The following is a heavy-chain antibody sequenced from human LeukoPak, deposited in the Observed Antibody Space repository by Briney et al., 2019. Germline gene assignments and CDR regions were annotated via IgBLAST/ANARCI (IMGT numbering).Heavy chain of an antibody. CDR3: AREGQGYCSGGSCYNRNWFDP. CDR1: GYTFTGYY. J-gene: IGHJ5*02. V-gene: IGHV1-2*02. D-gene: IGHD2-15*01. CDR2: INPNSGGT. Sequence: AASVKVSCKTSGYTFTGYYMHWVRQAPGQGLEWMGWINPNSGGTNYAQKLQGSVTMTRDTSISTAYMELSRLRSDDTAVYYCAREGQGYCSGGSCYNRNWFDPWGQGTLVTVSS.